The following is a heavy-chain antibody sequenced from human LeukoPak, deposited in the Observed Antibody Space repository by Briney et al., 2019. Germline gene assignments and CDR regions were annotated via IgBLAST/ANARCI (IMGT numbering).Heavy chain of an antibody. CDR2: ISYDGSNK. Sequence: GGSLRLSCAASGLTFSSYAMHWVRQAPGKGLEWVAVISYDGSNKYYADSVKGRFTISRDNSKNTLYLQMNSLRAEDTAVYYCARGGDNDYWGQGTLVTVSS. CDR3: ARGGDNDY. V-gene: IGHV3-30*04. CDR1: GLTFSSYA. J-gene: IGHJ4*02. D-gene: IGHD4-17*01.